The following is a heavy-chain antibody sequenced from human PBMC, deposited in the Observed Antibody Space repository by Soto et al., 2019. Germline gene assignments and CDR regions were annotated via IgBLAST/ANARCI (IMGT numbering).Heavy chain of an antibody. J-gene: IGHJ3*02. CDR2: INPNSGGT. V-gene: IGHV1-2*02. D-gene: IGHD6-19*01. Sequence: QVQLVQSGAEVKKPGASVKVSCKASGYTFTGYYMHWVRQAPGQGLEWMGWINPNSGGTNYAQKFQGRVNMTKDTSISAAYMELSRLRCDDTAVYYCARDASRYSSGGYVYPQDAFDIWGQGTMVTVSS. CDR3: ARDASRYSSGGYVYPQDAFDI. CDR1: GYTFTGYY.